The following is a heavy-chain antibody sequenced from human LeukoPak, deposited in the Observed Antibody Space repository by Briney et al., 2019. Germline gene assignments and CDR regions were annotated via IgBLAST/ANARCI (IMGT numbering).Heavy chain of an antibody. Sequence: ASVKVSCKASGYTFTSYGLSWVRQAPGQGLEWMGWINPNSGGTNYAQKFQGRVTMTRDTSISTAYMELSRLRSDDTAVYYCARDLGYFDWLFGPYMDVWGKGTTVTISS. J-gene: IGHJ6*03. V-gene: IGHV1-2*02. CDR2: INPNSGGT. CDR1: GYTFTSYG. D-gene: IGHD3-9*01. CDR3: ARDLGYFDWLFGPYMDV.